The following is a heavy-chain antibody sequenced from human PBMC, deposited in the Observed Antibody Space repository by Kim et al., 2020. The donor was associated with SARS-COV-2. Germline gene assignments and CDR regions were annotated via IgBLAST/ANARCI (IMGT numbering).Heavy chain of an antibody. J-gene: IGHJ5*02. CDR2: IGTKSDT. D-gene: IGHD6-19*01. CDR3: TRGPPSGCHGGFDL. CDR1: GFTFSRYD. Sequence: GGSLRLSCAASGFTFSRYDMHWVRQTTEKGLEWVSSIGTKSDTFYPGSVKGRFTISRENARNSLYLQMNSLRAGDTAVYYCTRGPPSGCHGGFDLWGQGTLVTVSS. V-gene: IGHV3-13*04.